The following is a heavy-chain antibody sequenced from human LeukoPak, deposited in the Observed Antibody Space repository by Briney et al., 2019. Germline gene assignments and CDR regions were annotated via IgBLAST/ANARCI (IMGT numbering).Heavy chain of an antibody. Sequence: GGSLRLSCAASGFTFSSYSMNWVRQAPGKGLEWVSSISSSSSYIYYADSVKGRFTISRDNAKNSLYLQMNSLRAEDTAVYYCARAGLDDYYGSGSYLLLGYYYYYGMDVWGQGTTVTVSS. D-gene: IGHD3-10*01. V-gene: IGHV3-21*01. J-gene: IGHJ6*02. CDR3: ARAGLDDYYGSGSYLLLGYYYYYGMDV. CDR1: GFTFSSYS. CDR2: ISSSSSYI.